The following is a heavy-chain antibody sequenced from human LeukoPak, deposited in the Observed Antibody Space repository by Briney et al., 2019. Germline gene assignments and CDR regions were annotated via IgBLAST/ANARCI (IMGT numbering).Heavy chain of an antibody. J-gene: IGHJ3*02. D-gene: IGHD4-17*01. V-gene: IGHV1-69*04. CDR1: GGTFSSCA. CDR3: ARGPPPGDYVGGDAFDI. Sequence: SVKVSCKASGGTFSSCAISWMRQAPGQGLEWLGRIIPILSVANYAQKFQDRVTITADKSTTTVYMELSSLRSEDTAVYYCARGPPPGDYVGGDAFDIWGQGTMVTVSS. CDR2: IIPILSVA.